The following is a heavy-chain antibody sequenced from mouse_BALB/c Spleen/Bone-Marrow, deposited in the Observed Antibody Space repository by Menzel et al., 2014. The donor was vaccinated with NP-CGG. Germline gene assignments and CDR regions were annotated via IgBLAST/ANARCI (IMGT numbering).Heavy chain of an antibody. V-gene: IGHV5-9-3*01. CDR3: SRLRMITTYFDV. J-gene: IGHJ1*01. CDR1: GFTFSTYA. CDR2: ISSSGSHT. Sequence: EVHLVESGGDLAKPGGSLQLSCAASGFTFSTYAMSWVRQTPEKRLEWVATISSSGSHTYYPDSVKGRFTISRDNAKNTLYLQMSSLRSEDTAMFYCSRLRMITTYFDVWGAGTTVTVSS. D-gene: IGHD2-4*01.